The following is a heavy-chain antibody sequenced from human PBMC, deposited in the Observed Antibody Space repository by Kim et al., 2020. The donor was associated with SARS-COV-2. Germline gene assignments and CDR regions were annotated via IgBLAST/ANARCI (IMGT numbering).Heavy chain of an antibody. J-gene: IGHJ4*02. CDR1: GGSISSSSYY. CDR2: ICYSGST. CDR3: ASGITMIVV. Sequence: SETLSLTCTVSGGSISSSSYYWGWIRQPPGKGLEWIGSICYSGSTYYNPSLKSRVTISVDTSKNQFSLKLSSVTAADTAVYYCASGITMIVVGGQGTLVTVSS. D-gene: IGHD3-22*01. V-gene: IGHV4-39*01.